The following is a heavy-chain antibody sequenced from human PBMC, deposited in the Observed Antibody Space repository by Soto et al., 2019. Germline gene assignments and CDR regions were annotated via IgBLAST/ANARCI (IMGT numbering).Heavy chain of an antibody. CDR2: IKQDGSEK. Sequence: GGSLRLSCAASGFTFSSYWMSWVRQAPGKGLEWVANIKQDGSEKYYVDSVKGRFTISRDNAKNSLYLQMNSLRAEDTAVYYCATNQLLRFREYNWFDPWGQGTLVTVSS. J-gene: IGHJ5*02. D-gene: IGHD2-2*01. V-gene: IGHV3-7*01. CDR3: ATNQLLRFREYNWFDP. CDR1: GFTFSSYW.